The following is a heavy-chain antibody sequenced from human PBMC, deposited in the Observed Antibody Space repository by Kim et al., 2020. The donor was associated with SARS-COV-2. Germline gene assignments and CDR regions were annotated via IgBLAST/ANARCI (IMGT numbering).Heavy chain of an antibody. CDR3: ARDKVMITFGGVIVSSPFDY. J-gene: IGHJ4*02. CDR1: GFTFSSYE. V-gene: IGHV3-48*03. Sequence: GGSLRLSCAASGFTFSSYEMNWVRQAPGKGLEWVSYISSSGSTIYYADSVKGRFTISRDNAKNSLYLQMNSLRAEDTAVYYCARDKVMITFGGVIVSSPFDYWGQGTLVTVSS. CDR2: ISSSGSTI. D-gene: IGHD3-16*02.